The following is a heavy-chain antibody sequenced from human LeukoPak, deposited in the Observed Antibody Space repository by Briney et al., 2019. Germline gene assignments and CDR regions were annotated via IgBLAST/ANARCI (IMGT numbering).Heavy chain of an antibody. J-gene: IGHJ4*01. Sequence: SETLSLTCAVCGGSFSGYYWSWIRQPPGKGLEWIGEINHSGSTNYNPSLKSRVTISVDTSKNQFSLKLSSVTAADTAVYYCARGRILWFGELYYFDYWGQEPWSPSPQ. CDR3: ARGRILWFGELYYFDY. D-gene: IGHD3-10*01. CDR2: INHSGST. V-gene: IGHV4-34*01. CDR1: GGSFSGYY.